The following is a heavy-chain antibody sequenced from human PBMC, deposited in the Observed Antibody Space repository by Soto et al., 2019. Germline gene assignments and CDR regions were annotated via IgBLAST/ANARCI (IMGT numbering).Heavy chain of an antibody. J-gene: IGHJ5*02. Sequence: GAPLSSCQKHSGSNLTKDWNVGMGQSTGKGLEWMGIIYPGDSDTRYSPSFQGQVTISADKSISTAYLQWSSLEASDTVMYYFARVTVIPNVWFVTWGQGTLVTVSS. V-gene: IGHV5-51*01. CDR1: GSNLTKDW. CDR2: IYPGDSDT. D-gene: IGHD2-21*02. CDR3: ARVTVIPNVWFVT.